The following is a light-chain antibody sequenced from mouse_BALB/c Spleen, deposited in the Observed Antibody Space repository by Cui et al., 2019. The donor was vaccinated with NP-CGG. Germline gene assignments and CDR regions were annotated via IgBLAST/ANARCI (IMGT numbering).Light chain of an antibody. CDR1: TGAVTTSNY. CDR3: ALWYSNHWV. J-gene: IGLJ1*01. Sequence: AVVSLEYALTTSPGETVTLTCRSSTGAVTTSNYANWVQEKPDHLFTGLIGGTNNRAPGVPARFSGSLIGDKAALIITGARTEDEAIYFCALWYSNHWVFGGGTKLTVL. CDR2: GTN. V-gene: IGLV1*01.